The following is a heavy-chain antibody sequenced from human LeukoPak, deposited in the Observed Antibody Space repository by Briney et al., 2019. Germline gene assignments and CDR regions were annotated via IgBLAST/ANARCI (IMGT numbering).Heavy chain of an antibody. J-gene: IGHJ4*02. CDR1: GGSISSYY. V-gene: IGHV4-34*01. CDR2: INHSGST. CDR3: ARHDPRYYDFWSGYLGFDY. Sequence: PSETLSLTCTVSGGSISSYYWSWIRQPPGKGLEWIGEINHSGSTNYNPSLKSRVTISVDTSKNQFSLKLSSVTAADTAVYYCARHDPRYYDFWSGYLGFDYWGQGTLVTVSS. D-gene: IGHD3-3*01.